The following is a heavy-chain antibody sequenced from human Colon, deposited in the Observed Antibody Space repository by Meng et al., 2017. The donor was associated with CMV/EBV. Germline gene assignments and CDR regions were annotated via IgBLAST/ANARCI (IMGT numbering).Heavy chain of an antibody. D-gene: IGHD3-22*01. CDR2: IGSDGSIK. CDR1: GLTFNGYG. Sequence: GESLKISCAASGLTFNGYGLHWVRQAPGKGLEWVAFIGSDGSIKRYSDSVKGRFNISRDNSKSTLWLQMHSLRPEDTALYYCAKDLYEAVVALDAFDIWGQGTMVTVSS. CDR3: AKDLYEAVVALDAFDI. V-gene: IGHV3-30*02. J-gene: IGHJ3*02.